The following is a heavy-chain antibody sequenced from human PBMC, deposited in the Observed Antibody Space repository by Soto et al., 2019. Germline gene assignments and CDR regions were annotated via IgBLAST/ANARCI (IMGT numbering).Heavy chain of an antibody. Sequence: GGSLRLSCAASGFTFSSYGMHWVRQAPGKGLEWVAVIWYDGSNKYYADSVKGRFTISRDNSKNTLYLQMNSLRAEDTAVYYCARMPPYYGDPNYYGMDVWGQGTTVTVSS. V-gene: IGHV3-33*01. CDR2: IWYDGSNK. J-gene: IGHJ6*02. CDR1: GFTFSSYG. D-gene: IGHD4-17*01. CDR3: ARMPPYYGDPNYYGMDV.